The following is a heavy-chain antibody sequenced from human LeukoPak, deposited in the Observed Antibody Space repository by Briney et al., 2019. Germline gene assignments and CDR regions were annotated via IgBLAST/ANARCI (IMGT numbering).Heavy chain of an antibody. CDR3: ARTVYYGSGSYYFDY. V-gene: IGHV3-53*01. CDR2: IYSGGST. CDR1: GFTVSSNY. Sequence: AGGSLRLSCAASGFTVSSNYMSWVRQAPGEGLEWVSVIYSGGSTYYADSVKGRFTISRDNSKNTLYLQMNSLRAEDTAVYYCARTVYYGSGSYYFDYWGQGTLVTVSS. J-gene: IGHJ4*02. D-gene: IGHD3-10*01.